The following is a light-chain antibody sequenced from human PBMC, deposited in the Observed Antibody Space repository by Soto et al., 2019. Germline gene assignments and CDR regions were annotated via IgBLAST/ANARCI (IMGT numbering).Light chain of an antibody. Sequence: EIVLTQSPGTLSLSPWERAILSCRASQSVSGSSLAWYQQKPGQAPRRLIYGASSRAAGIPARFSGSGSGTDFSLTVSRLEPEDFAVYYCQQYGVSPWTFGQGTKVDIK. V-gene: IGKV3-20*01. CDR3: QQYGVSPWT. J-gene: IGKJ1*01. CDR2: GAS. CDR1: QSVSGSS.